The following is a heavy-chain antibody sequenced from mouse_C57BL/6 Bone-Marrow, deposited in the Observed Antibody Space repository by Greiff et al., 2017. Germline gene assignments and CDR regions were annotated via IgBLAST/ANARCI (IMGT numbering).Heavy chain of an antibody. CDR1: GYSFTSYY. Sequence: VQLQQSGPELVKPGASVKISCKASGYSFTSYYIHWVKQRPGQGLEWIGWIYPGSGNTKYNEKFKGKATLTADTSSSTAYMQLSSLTSEDSAVYYCARGVAHWYFDVWGTGTTVTVSS. D-gene: IGHD1-3*01. J-gene: IGHJ1*03. CDR2: IYPGSGNT. V-gene: IGHV1-66*01. CDR3: ARGVAHWYFDV.